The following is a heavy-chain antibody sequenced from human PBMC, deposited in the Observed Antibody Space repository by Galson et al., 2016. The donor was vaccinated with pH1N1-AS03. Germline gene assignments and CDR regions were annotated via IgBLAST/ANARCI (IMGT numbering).Heavy chain of an antibody. V-gene: IGHV3-13*01. Sequence: SLRLSCAGAGFTFSSHDMYWVRQPPGKGLEWVSASGTAGDTYYAGSVQGRFTISRENAKTSLYLQMNSLRAGDTAVYYCAGGKEGYFYGMDVWGQGTTVTVSS. CDR1: GFTFSSHD. CDR3: AGGKEGYFYGMDV. J-gene: IGHJ6*02. D-gene: IGHD3-16*01. CDR2: SGTAGDT.